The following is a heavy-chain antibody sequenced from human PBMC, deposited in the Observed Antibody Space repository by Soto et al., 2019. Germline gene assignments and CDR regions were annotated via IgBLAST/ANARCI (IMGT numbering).Heavy chain of an antibody. Sequence: PSETLSLTCAVSGGSISSGGYSWSWIRQPPGKGLEWIGYMYHSGSTYYNPSLKSRVTISIDRSKNQFSLKLSSVTAADTAVYYCARVPAYWGQGIPVTVSS. J-gene: IGHJ4*02. CDR1: GGSISSGGYS. CDR3: ARVPAY. CDR2: MYHSGST. D-gene: IGHD2-2*01. V-gene: IGHV4-30-2*01.